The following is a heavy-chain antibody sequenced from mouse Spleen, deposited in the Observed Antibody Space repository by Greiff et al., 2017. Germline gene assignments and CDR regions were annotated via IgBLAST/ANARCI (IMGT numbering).Heavy chain of an antibody. CDR2: IDPSDSYT. J-gene: IGHJ3*01. D-gene: IGHD2-4*01. Sequence: QVQLQQSGAELVMPGTSVKLSCKASGYTFTSYWIHWVKQRPGQGLEWIGEIDPSDSYTNYNQKFKDKATLTVDKSSSTAYMQLISLTSEDSAVYYCARRGDYDWFAYWGQGTLVTVSA. V-gene: IGHV1-69*01. CDR3: ARRGDYDWFAY. CDR1: GYTFTSYW.